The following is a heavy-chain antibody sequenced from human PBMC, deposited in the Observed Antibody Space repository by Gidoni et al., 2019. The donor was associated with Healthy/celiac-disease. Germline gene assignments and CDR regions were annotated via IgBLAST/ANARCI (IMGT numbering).Heavy chain of an antibody. CDR3: TRDDYGGDHLGWFDP. D-gene: IGHD4-17*01. Sequence: EVQLVESGGGLVKPGRSLRLSCTASGFTFGDYAMSWFRQAPGKGLEWVVCIRSKAYGGTTEYAASVKGRFTISRDDSKSIAYLQMNSLKTEDTAVYYCTRDDYGGDHLGWFDPWGQGTLVTVSS. V-gene: IGHV3-49*05. CDR2: IRSKAYGGTT. CDR1: GFTFGDYA. J-gene: IGHJ5*02.